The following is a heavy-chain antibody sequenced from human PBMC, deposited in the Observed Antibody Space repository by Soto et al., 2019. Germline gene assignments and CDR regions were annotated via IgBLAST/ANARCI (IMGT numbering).Heavy chain of an antibody. Sequence: ASVKVSWKASGYTFTNYGITWVRQAPGKGLEWMGGFDPEDGETIYAQKFQGRVTMTEDTSTDTAYMELSSLRSEDTAVYYCATAVATSPGTRNYYYYYMDVWGKGTTVTVSS. CDR1: GYTFTNYG. D-gene: IGHD5-12*01. J-gene: IGHJ6*03. CDR3: ATAVATSPGTRNYYYYYMDV. CDR2: FDPEDGET. V-gene: IGHV1-24*01.